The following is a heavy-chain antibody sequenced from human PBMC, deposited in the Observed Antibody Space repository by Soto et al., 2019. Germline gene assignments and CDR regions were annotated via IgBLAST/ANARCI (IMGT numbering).Heavy chain of an antibody. Sequence: SQTLSLTCAISGDSFSSNIAAWNWIRQSPSRGLEWLGRTYYRSKWYNDYAISVKSRIAINPDTSKNQFSLQLNSVTPEDTAVYYCARDEYTSGWYRFDPWGQGILVTVSS. V-gene: IGHV6-1*01. J-gene: IGHJ5*01. CDR1: GDSFSSNIAA. D-gene: IGHD6-19*01. CDR2: TYYRSKWYN. CDR3: ARDEYTSGWYRFDP.